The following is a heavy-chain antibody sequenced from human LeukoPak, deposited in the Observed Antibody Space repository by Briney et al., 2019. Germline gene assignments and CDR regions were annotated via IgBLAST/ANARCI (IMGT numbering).Heavy chain of an antibody. J-gene: IGHJ4*02. D-gene: IGHD5-18*01. CDR3: ANSGYSYGFSLWYFDY. CDR2: ISGSGGST. Sequence: PGGSLRLSCAASGFTFSSYAMSWVRQAPGKGLEWVSAISGSGGSTYYADSVKGRFTISRDNSKNTLYLQMNSLRAEDTAVYYCANSGYSYGFSLWYFDYWGQGTLVTVSS. V-gene: IGHV3-23*01. CDR1: GFTFSSYA.